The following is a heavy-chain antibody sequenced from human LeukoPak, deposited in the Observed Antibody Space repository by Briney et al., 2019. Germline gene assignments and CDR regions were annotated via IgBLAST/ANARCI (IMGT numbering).Heavy chain of an antibody. CDR2: IRYDGSNK. Sequence: GGSLRLSCAASGFIFNTYVMHWVRQAPGKGLEWLAFIRYDGSNKNYADSVKGRFTIYRDNTQNSLYLQMNSLRAEDTAVYYCAKDGGSDPDSFDIWGQGTMVTVSS. J-gene: IGHJ3*02. CDR3: AKDGGSDPDSFDI. D-gene: IGHD2-15*01. CDR1: GFIFNTYV. V-gene: IGHV3-30*02.